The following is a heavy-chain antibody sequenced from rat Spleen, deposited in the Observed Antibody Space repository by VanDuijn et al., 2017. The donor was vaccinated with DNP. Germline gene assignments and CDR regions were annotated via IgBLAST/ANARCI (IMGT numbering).Heavy chain of an antibody. CDR1: GYSITSNS. V-gene: IGHV3-1*01. Sequence: EVQLQESGPGLVKPSQSLSLTCSVTGYSITSNSWGWIRKFPGNKMEWIGHISNSGSTSYNPSLKSRISITRDTSNNQFFLQLNSVTTEDTATYYWARQPTGMDYWGQGVMVIVSS. CDR3: ARQPTGMDY. J-gene: IGHJ2*01. D-gene: IGHD1-7*01. CDR2: ISNSGST.